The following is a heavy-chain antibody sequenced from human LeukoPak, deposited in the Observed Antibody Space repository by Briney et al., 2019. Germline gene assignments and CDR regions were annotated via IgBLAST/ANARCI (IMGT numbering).Heavy chain of an antibody. J-gene: IGHJ4*02. V-gene: IGHV3-30*04. Sequence: GGSLRLSCAASGFTFSSYAMHWVRQAPGKGLEWVAVISYDGSNKYYADSVKGRFTISGDNSKNTLYLQMNSLRAEDTAVYYCARDLSYDSSGVFDYWGQGTLVTVSS. CDR1: GFTFSSYA. CDR3: ARDLSYDSSGVFDY. CDR2: ISYDGSNK. D-gene: IGHD3-22*01.